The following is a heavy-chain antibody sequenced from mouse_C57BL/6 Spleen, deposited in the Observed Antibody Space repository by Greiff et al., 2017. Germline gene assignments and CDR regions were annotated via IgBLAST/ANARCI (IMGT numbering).Heavy chain of an antibody. CDR3: ARGNITTEGYFDV. CDR2: IYPRSGNT. V-gene: IGHV1-81*01. J-gene: IGHJ1*03. CDR1: GYTFTSYG. D-gene: IGHD1-1*01. Sequence: QVQLQQSGAELARPGASVKLSCKASGYTFTSYGISWVKQRTGQGLEWIGEIYPRSGNTYYNEKFKGKATLTADKSSSTAYMELRSLTSEDSAVYFCARGNITTEGYFDVWGTGTTVTVSS.